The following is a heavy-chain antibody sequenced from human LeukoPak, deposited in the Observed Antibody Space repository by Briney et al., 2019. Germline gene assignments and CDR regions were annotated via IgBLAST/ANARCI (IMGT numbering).Heavy chain of an antibody. V-gene: IGHV3-30*04. CDR2: ISYDGSNK. CDR3: ARVLGRDKNYYMDV. CDR1: GFTFRNYA. D-gene: IGHD3-9*01. J-gene: IGHJ6*03. Sequence: GGSLRLSCAASGFTFRNYAIHWVRQAPGKGLEWVSVISYDGSNKYYADSVKGRFTISRDNAKNSLYLQMNSLRAEDTAVYYCARVLGRDKNYYMDVWGKGTTVTVSS.